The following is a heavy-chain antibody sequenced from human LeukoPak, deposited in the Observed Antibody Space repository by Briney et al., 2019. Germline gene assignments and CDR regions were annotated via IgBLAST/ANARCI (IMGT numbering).Heavy chain of an antibody. Sequence: SETLSLTCAVYGGSFSGYYLSWIRQPPGKGLEWIGEINHSGSTNYNPSLKSRVTISVDTSKNQFSLKLRYVTAADTAVYYCAREQHCSSTSCYGWSRYRYGPKTIYYFDYWGQGTLVTVSS. D-gene: IGHD2-2*01. CDR3: AREQHCSSTSCYGWSRYRYGPKTIYYFDY. CDR2: INHSGST. CDR1: GGSFSGYY. J-gene: IGHJ4*02. V-gene: IGHV4-34*01.